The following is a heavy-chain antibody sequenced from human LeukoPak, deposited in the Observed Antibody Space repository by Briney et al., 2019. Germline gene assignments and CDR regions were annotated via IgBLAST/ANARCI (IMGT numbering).Heavy chain of an antibody. CDR1: GYTFTNYG. V-gene: IGHV1-18*01. Sequence: APVKVSCKASGYTFTNYGISWVRQAPGQGLEWMGWISACNGNTNYAQRLQGRVTMTTDTSTSTAYMELRSLRSDDTAVYYCARVVGEQWLVIGGYWGQGTLVTVSS. J-gene: IGHJ4*02. D-gene: IGHD6-19*01. CDR2: ISACNGNT. CDR3: ARVVGEQWLVIGGY.